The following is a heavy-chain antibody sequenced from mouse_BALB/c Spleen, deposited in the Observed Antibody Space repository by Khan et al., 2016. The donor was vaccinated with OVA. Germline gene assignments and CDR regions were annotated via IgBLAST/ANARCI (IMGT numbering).Heavy chain of an antibody. V-gene: IGHV1-26*01. CDR2: VNPNTGNT. CDR1: GYSFTGYY. J-gene: IGHJ3*01. Sequence: VQLKQSGPDLVKPGASVKMSCKASGYSFTGYYMNWVKQSHGKSLECIGRVNPNTGNTNYNQKFKGKAILLVDTSSSTAYMELRNLTSEDSAVYYCARGYDFFAYWGEGTLVTVSA. CDR3: ARGYDFFAY. D-gene: IGHD2-12*01.